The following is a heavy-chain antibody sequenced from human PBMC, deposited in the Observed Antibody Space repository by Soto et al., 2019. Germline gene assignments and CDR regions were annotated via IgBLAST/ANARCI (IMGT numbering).Heavy chain of an antibody. Sequence: QVPLVQSGAEVKKPGASVKVSCKASGYTFTGYYMHWVRQAPGQGLEWMGWINPNSGGTNYAQKFQGRVTMTRDTSISTAYMELSRLRSDDTAVYYCARLRITIFGVVTGWFDPWGQGTLVTVSS. V-gene: IGHV1-2*02. D-gene: IGHD3-3*01. CDR1: GYTFTGYY. CDR3: ARLRITIFGVVTGWFDP. J-gene: IGHJ5*02. CDR2: INPNSGGT.